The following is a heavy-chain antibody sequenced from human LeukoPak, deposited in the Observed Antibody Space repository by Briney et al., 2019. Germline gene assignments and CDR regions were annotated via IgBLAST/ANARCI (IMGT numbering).Heavy chain of an antibody. CDR2: ISGSGGST. Sequence: QTGGSLRLSCTASGLSLNNYAMSWVRQVPGKGLEWASAISGSGGSTYYADSVKGRFTISRDNSKNTLYLQMNSLRAEDTAVYYCAKDPRPHIVVVVAATGYFDYWGQGTLVTVSS. CDR1: GLSLNNYA. V-gene: IGHV3-23*01. CDR3: AKDPRPHIVVVVAATGYFDY. J-gene: IGHJ4*02. D-gene: IGHD2-15*01.